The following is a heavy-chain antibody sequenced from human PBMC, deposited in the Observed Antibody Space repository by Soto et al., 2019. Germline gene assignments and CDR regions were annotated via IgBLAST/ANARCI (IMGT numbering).Heavy chain of an antibody. CDR2: ISWNSGSI. Sequence: EVQLVESGGGLVQPGRSLRLSCAASGFTFDDYAMHWVRQAPGKGLEWVSGISWNSGSIGYADSVKGRFTISRDNAKNSLYLQMNSLRAEDTALYYCAKEAQVVWGYFDLWGRGTLVTVSS. D-gene: IGHD3-16*01. J-gene: IGHJ2*01. CDR1: GFTFDDYA. V-gene: IGHV3-9*01. CDR3: AKEAQVVWGYFDL.